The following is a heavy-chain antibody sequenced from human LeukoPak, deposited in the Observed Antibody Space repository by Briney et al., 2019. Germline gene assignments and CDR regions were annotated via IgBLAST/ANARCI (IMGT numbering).Heavy chain of an antibody. CDR3: ARGQYNWNYVSYYYYMDV. CDR2: IQYRGDS. D-gene: IGHD1-7*01. J-gene: IGHJ6*03. Sequence: SETLSLTCTVSGYSISTGSYWGWIRQPPGKGLEWIGNIQYRGDSYYNPSLKSRVTISLDTSKNQFSLRLSSVTAADTAVYYCARGQYNWNYVSYYYYMDVWGKGTTVTVSS. CDR1: GYSISTGSY. V-gene: IGHV4-38-2*02.